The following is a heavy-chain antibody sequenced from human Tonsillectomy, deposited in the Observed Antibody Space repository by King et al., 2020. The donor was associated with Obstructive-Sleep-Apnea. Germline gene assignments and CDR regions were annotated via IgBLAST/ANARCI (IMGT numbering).Heavy chain of an antibody. Sequence: VQLVESGGGLVQPGGSLRLSCAASGFTFSRYWMSWVRQAPGKGLEWVGKIKQDGREKYYVDYVKGRITISRDNAKNSLYLQMNSLRAEDTAVYYCARDWGSGYDTFDYWGQGTLVTVSS. CDR2: IKQDGREK. D-gene: IGHD5-12*01. J-gene: IGHJ4*02. V-gene: IGHV3-7*01. CDR1: GFTFSRYW. CDR3: ARDWGSGYDTFDY.